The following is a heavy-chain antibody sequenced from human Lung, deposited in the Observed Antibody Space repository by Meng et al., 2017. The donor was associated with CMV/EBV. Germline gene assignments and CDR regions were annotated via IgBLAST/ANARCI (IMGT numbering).Heavy chain of an antibody. V-gene: IGHV3-72*01. J-gene: IGHJ3*02. CDR2: TRNKANSYTT. CDR3: AREDIVVVPAAIGGAFEI. CDR1: GFTFSDHY. D-gene: IGHD2-2*01. Sequence: GGSLRLXCAASGFTFSDHYMDWVRQAPGKGLEWVGRTRNKANSYTTEYAASVKGRFTISRDDSKNSLYLQMNSLKTEDTAVYYCAREDIVVVPAAIGGAFEIWGQGTMVTVSS.